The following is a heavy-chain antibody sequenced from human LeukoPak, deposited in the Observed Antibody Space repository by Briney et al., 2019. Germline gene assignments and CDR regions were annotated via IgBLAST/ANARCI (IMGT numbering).Heavy chain of an antibody. Sequence: ASVKVSCKASGYTFTSYYMHWVRQAPGQGLEWMGIINPSGGSTSYAQKFQGRVTMTRDTSTSTVYMELSSLRSEDTAVYYCATDQSSGWLATREFDYWGQGTLVTVSS. CDR1: GYTFTSYY. CDR2: INPSGGST. V-gene: IGHV1-46*01. D-gene: IGHD6-19*01. J-gene: IGHJ4*02. CDR3: ATDQSSGWLATREFDY.